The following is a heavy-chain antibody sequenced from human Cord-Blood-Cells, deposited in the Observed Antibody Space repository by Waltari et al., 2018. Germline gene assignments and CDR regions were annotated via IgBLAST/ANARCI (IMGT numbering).Heavy chain of an antibody. Sequence: QVQLQESGPGLVKPSETLSLTCAVSGYSISSGYYWGWIRQPPGKGLEWIGSIYHSGSTYYNPSLKSRVTISVDTSKNQFSLKLSSVTAADTAVYYCASVAAAGKFLEYFQHWGQGTLVTVSS. CDR1: GYSISSGYY. CDR2: IYHSGST. D-gene: IGHD6-13*01. V-gene: IGHV4-38-2*01. CDR3: ASVAAAGKFLEYFQH. J-gene: IGHJ1*01.